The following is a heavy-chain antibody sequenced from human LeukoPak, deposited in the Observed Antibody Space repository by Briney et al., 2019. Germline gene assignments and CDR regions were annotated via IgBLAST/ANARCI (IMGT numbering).Heavy chain of an antibody. CDR3: AREEGGCSSTSCYGQFGY. D-gene: IGHD2-2*01. CDR1: GGTFSSYA. Sequence: SVKVSCKASGGTFSSYAISWVRQAPGQGLEWMGGIIPIFGTANYAQKFQGRVTITADESTSTAYMELSSLRSEDTAVYYCAREEGGCSSTSCYGQFGYWGQGTLVTVSS. J-gene: IGHJ4*02. V-gene: IGHV1-69*01. CDR2: IIPIFGTA.